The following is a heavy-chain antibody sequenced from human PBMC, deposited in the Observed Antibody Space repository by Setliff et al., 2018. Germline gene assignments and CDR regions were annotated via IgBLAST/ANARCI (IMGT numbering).Heavy chain of an antibody. Sequence: PGGSLRLSCAASGFTFTNYWINWVRQAPGKGLEWVANIKQDESEKHYVGSVKGRFTISRDNAKNSLYLQLNSLGAEDTAVYYCARAPRLEWILPTFDYWGQGTPVTVSS. CDR1: GFTFTNYW. J-gene: IGHJ4*02. D-gene: IGHD3-3*01. CDR2: IKQDESEK. CDR3: ARAPRLEWILPTFDY. V-gene: IGHV3-7*04.